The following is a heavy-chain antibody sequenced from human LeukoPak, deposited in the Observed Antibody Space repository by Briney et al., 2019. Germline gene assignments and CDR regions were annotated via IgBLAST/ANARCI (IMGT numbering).Heavy chain of an antibody. CDR1: GFTFSSYA. V-gene: IGHV3-23*03. Sequence: GGSLRLSCAASGFTFSSYAMSWVRQAPGKGLEWVSIIYPVGATYYADSVKGRFTISRDNAKNSLYLQMNSLRAEDTAVYYCASVHPRYYYYYMDVWGKGTTVTISS. CDR3: ASVHPRYYYYYMDV. CDR2: IYPVGAT. J-gene: IGHJ6*03. D-gene: IGHD1-1*01.